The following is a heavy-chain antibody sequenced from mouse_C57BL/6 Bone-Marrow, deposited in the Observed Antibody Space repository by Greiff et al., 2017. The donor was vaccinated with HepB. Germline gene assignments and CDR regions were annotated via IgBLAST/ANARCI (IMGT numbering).Heavy chain of an antibody. CDR3: ASSLTVGYYCDY. J-gene: IGHJ2*01. CDR1: GFTFSSYT. V-gene: IGHV5-9*01. D-gene: IGHD1-1*01. CDR2: ISGGGGNT. Sequence: EVQVVESGGGLVKPGGSLKLSCAASGFTFSSYTMSWVRQTPEKRLEWVATISGGGGNTYYPDSVKGRFTISRDNAKNTLYLQMSSLRSEDTALYYCASSLTVGYYCDYWGQGTTLTVSS.